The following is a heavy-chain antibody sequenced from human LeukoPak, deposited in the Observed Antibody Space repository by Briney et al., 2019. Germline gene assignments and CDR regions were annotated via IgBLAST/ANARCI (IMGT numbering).Heavy chain of an antibody. CDR2: IYYSGST. V-gene: IGHV4-59*01. Sequence: SETLSLTCTVSGGSISSYYWSWIRQPPGKGLEWIGYIYYSGSTNYNPSLKSRVTISVDTSKNQFSLKLSSVTAADTAVYYCARLATTHSSGLYARGYYFDYWGQGTLVTVSS. J-gene: IGHJ4*02. CDR1: GGSISSYY. CDR3: ARLATTHSSGLYARGYYFDY. D-gene: IGHD6-19*01.